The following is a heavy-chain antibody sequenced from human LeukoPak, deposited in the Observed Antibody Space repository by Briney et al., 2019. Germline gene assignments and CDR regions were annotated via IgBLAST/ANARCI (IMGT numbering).Heavy chain of an antibody. J-gene: IGHJ3*02. V-gene: IGHV3-30-3*01. Sequence: PGGSLRLSCAASGFTFSSYAMHWVRQAPGKGLEWVAVISYDGSNKYYADSVEGRFTISRDNSKNTLYLQMNSLRAEDTAVYYCARVVRDAFDIWGQGTMVTVSS. CDR2: ISYDGSNK. CDR1: GFTFSSYA. CDR3: ARVVRDAFDI. D-gene: IGHD3-10*02.